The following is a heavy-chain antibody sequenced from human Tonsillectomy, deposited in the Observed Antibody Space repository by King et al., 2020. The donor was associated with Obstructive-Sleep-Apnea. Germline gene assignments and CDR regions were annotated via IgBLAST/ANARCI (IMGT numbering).Heavy chain of an antibody. J-gene: IGHJ6*02. CDR2: IYYRGST. V-gene: IGHV4-4*02. CDR3: AGAEWTTGRWGMDV. D-gene: IGHD1-26*01. Sequence: QLQESGPGLVKPSGTLSLTCAVSGDSISTSYCAIWVRQTPGRGLEWVGEIYYRGSTKYNRSLKSRVTIFVDKSQNHFSLTQTSVTGADTAVYYCAGAEWTTGRWGMDVWGQGTTVIVSS. CDR1: GDSISTSYC.